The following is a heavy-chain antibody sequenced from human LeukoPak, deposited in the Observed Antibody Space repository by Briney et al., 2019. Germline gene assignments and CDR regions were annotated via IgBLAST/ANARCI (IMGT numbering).Heavy chain of an antibody. V-gene: IGHV3-15*01. Sequence: GGSLRLSCAASGFIFKNAWMTWVRQAPGKGLEWVGRIKTKTSGGTPDYAAPARGRFIISRDDSNSTLHLQMDNPNTEDAGVYYCATYSSGWKFEHWGQGTLVSVSS. CDR3: ATYSSGWKFEH. D-gene: IGHD6-19*01. CDR2: IKTKTSGGTP. J-gene: IGHJ4*02. CDR1: GFIFKNAW.